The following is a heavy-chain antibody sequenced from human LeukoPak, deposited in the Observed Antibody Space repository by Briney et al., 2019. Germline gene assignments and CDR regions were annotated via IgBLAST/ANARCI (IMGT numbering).Heavy chain of an antibody. J-gene: IGHJ4*02. D-gene: IGHD3-22*01. CDR3: AREAGFYYDSGVSFDY. V-gene: IGHV3-7*01. Sequence: QPGGSLRLSCAASGFTFSSYWMSWVRQAPGKGLEWVANIKQDGSEKYYVDSVKGRFTISRDNAKNSLYLQMNSLRAEDTAVYYCAREAGFYYDSGVSFDYGGRGPLVTVS. CDR1: GFTFSSYW. CDR2: IKQDGSEK.